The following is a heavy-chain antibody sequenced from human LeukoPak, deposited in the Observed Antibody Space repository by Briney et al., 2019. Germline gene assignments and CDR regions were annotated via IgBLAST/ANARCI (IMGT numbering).Heavy chain of an antibody. V-gene: IGHV4-31*03. CDR1: GGSISSGGYY. CDR3: ARRTMTLDLFDY. D-gene: IGHD3-22*01. J-gene: IGHJ4*02. CDR2: IYYSGST. Sequence: SETLSLTCTVSGGSISSGGYYWSWIRQHPGKGLEWIGYIYYSGSTYYNPSLKSRVTISVDTSKNQFSLKLSSVTAADTAVYYCARRTMTLDLFDYWGQGTLVTVSS.